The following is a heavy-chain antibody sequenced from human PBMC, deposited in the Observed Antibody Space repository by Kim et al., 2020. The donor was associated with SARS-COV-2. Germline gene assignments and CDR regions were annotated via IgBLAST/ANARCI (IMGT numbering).Heavy chain of an antibody. Sequence: GGSLRLSCAASGFTFSSYWMHWVRQAPGKGLVWVSRINSDGSSTSYADSVKGRFTISRDNAKNTLYLQMNSLRAEDTAVYYCAREELGADWLFIYYYYYGMDVWGQGTTVTVSS. V-gene: IGHV3-74*01. CDR2: INSDGSST. CDR1: GFTFSSYW. CDR3: AREELGADWLFIYYYYYGMDV. J-gene: IGHJ6*02. D-gene: IGHD3-9*01.